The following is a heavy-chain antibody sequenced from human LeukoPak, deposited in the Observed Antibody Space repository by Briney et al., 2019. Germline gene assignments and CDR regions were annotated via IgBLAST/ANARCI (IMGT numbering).Heavy chain of an antibody. V-gene: IGHV4-59*08. D-gene: IGHD6-19*01. CDR1: GGSISSYY. Sequence: SETLSLTCTVSGGSISSYYWNWIRQPPGKGLEWIGYIYYSGSTNYSPSLKSRVTISVDTSKNQFSLKLSSVTAADTAVYFCARQLRGEAVAGHLQPFDYWGQGTLVTVSS. CDR2: IYYSGST. CDR3: ARQLRGEAVAGHLQPFDY. J-gene: IGHJ4*02.